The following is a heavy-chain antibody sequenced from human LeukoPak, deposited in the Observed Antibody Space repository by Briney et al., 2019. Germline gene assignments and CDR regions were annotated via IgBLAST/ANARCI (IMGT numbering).Heavy chain of an antibody. CDR3: ARDLGGMAY. Sequence: GGSLRLSCAASGFTVSNYWMSWVRQAPGKGLEWVSYISSSSSTIYYADSVKGRFTISRDNAKNSLYLQMNSLRAEDTAVYYCARDLGGMAYWGQGTLVTVSS. D-gene: IGHD6-13*01. J-gene: IGHJ4*02. CDR1: GFTVSNYW. CDR2: ISSSSSTI. V-gene: IGHV3-48*01.